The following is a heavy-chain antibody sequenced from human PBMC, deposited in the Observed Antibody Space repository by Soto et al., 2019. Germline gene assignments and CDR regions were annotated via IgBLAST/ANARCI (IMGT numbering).Heavy chain of an antibody. Sequence: SETLSPTCTVSGGSMSSHYWTWLRQPPGKGLEWIGYISYSGSTYYNPSLKSRVTISAETSRTQFSLKLSAVVGADTAVDYCASADPNACVSYWGQGTLVAV. CDR3: ASADPNACVSY. CDR2: ISYSGST. CDR1: GGSMSSHY. D-gene: IGHD3-16*01. J-gene: IGHJ4*02. V-gene: IGHV4-59*11.